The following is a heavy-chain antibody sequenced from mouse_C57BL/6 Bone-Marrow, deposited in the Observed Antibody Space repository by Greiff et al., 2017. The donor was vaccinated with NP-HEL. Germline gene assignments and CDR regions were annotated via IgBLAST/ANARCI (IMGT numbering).Heavy chain of an antibody. CDR1: GFTFSDYY. Sequence: DVMLVESGGGLVQPGGSLKLSCAASGFTFSDYYMYWVRQTPEKRLEWVAYISNGGGSTYYPDTVKGRFTISRDNAKNTLYLQMSRLKSEDTAMYYCARHGRGFITTVPFAYWGQGTLVTVSA. V-gene: IGHV5-12*01. CDR3: ARHGRGFITTVPFAY. CDR2: ISNGGGST. D-gene: IGHD1-1*01. J-gene: IGHJ3*01.